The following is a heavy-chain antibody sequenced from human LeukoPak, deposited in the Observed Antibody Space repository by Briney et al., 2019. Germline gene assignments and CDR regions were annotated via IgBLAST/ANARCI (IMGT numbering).Heavy chain of an antibody. D-gene: IGHD3-22*01. J-gene: IGHJ6*02. CDR1: GGSFSGYY. Sequence: SEALSLTCAVYGGSFSGYYWSWIRQPPGKGLEWIGEINHSGSTNYNPSLKSRVTISVDTSKNQFSLKLSSVTAADTAVYYCARVRVGYYDSSGYYRGRGNYYYGMDVWGQGTTVTVSS. CDR3: ARVRVGYYDSSGYYRGRGNYYYGMDV. CDR2: INHSGST. V-gene: IGHV4-34*01.